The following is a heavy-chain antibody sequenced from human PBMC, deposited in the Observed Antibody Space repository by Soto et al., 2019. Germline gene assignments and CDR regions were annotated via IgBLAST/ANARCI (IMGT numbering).Heavy chain of an antibody. V-gene: IGHV1-2*02. Sequence: SVKISCKTSGYTFTSYYIHWVPQGPGQGLKWIALINPNSGGKNYAQRFQGMVTMTRNTSISTGYMELSRLRSEETAVYYCAGVGVLMVYWGQGNLVRVSS. CDR2: INPNSGGK. D-gene: IGHD2-8*01. CDR1: GYTFTSYY. CDR3: AGVGVLMVY. J-gene: IGHJ4*02.